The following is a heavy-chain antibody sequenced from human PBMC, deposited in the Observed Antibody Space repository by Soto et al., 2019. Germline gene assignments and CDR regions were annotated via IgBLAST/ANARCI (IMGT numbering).Heavy chain of an antibody. J-gene: IGHJ4*02. CDR2: INPSGGST. CDR3: AREWMVRGVPLY. Sequence: VAPVKVCCKASGYTFKSYYMQSARQAPGQGLEWMGIINPSGGSTSYAQKFQGRVTMTRDTSTSTVYMELSSLRSEDTAVYYCAREWMVRGVPLYWGQGTLVTVSS. CDR1: GYTFKSYY. D-gene: IGHD3-10*01. V-gene: IGHV1-46*02.